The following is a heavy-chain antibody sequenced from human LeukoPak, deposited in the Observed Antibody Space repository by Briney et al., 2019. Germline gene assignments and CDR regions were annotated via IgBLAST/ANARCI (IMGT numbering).Heavy chain of an antibody. J-gene: IGHJ6*02. CDR1: GYSFTSYW. CDR3: ARHRIAAAGGNYYYYGMDV. D-gene: IGHD6-13*01. CDR2: IYPGDSDT. V-gene: IGHV5-51*01. Sequence: GESLKISCKGSGYSFTSYWIGWVRQMPGKGLGWMGIIYPGDSDTRYSPSFQGQVTISADKSISTAYLQWSSLKASDTAMYYCARHRIAAAGGNYYYYGMDVWGQGTTVTVSS.